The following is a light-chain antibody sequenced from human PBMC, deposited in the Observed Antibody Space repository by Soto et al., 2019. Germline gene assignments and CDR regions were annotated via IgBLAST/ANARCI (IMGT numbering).Light chain of an antibody. CDR3: AAWDDSLNGAYV. V-gene: IGLV1-44*01. Sequence: QSVLTQPPSASGTPGQRVTISCSGSSSNIGSNTVNWYQQLPGTAPKLLIYSNNQRPSGVPDRFSGSKSGTSASLGISGLQSEDEADYYCAAWDDSLNGAYVFGTGTKVTVL. CDR1: SSNIGSNT. CDR2: SNN. J-gene: IGLJ1*01.